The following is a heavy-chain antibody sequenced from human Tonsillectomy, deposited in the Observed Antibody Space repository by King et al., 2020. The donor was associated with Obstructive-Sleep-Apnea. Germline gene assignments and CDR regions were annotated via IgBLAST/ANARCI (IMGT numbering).Heavy chain of an antibody. J-gene: IGHJ5*02. CDR2: IKQDGSGK. CDR3: ARDIGSFDP. Sequence: VQLVESGGGLVQPGGSLRLSCAASGFTFSSYWMSWVRQAPGKGLEWGANIKQDGSGKYYVASVKGRCTISRDNAKNSLYLQMNSLRAEDTAVYYCARDIGSFDPWGQGTLVTVSS. D-gene: IGHD1-26*01. V-gene: IGHV3-7*01. CDR1: GFTFSSYW.